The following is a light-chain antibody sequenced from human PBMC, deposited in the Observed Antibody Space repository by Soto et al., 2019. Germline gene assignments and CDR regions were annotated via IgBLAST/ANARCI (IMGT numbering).Light chain of an antibody. Sequence: QPVLTQPPSVSGVPGQRVTISCTGSSSNIGAHYDVHWYQQLPGTAPKLLIYGNSNRPSGVPDRFSGSKSGTSASLAITGLQAEDEADYYCQSYDSSLSGVVFGGGTKLTVL. CDR2: GNS. J-gene: IGLJ2*01. V-gene: IGLV1-40*01. CDR3: QSYDSSLSGVV. CDR1: SSNIGAHYD.